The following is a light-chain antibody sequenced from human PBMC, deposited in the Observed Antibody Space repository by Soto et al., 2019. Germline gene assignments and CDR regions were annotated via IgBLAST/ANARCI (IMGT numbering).Light chain of an antibody. Sequence: QSALTQPPSGSGSPGQSVTISCTGTSSDVGGYNYVSWYQQHPGKAPKLMIYEVSKRPSGVTDRFSGSKSGNTASLTVSGLQAEDEADYYCISYAGSNNWNFGTGTKLTVL. J-gene: IGLJ1*01. CDR1: SSDVGGYNY. CDR3: ISYAGSNNWN. V-gene: IGLV2-8*01. CDR2: EVS.